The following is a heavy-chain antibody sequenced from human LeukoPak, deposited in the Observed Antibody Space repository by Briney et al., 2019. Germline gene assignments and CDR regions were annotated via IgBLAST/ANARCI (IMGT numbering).Heavy chain of an antibody. Sequence: GESLKISCKTSGYSFSDSWIAWVRQMPGKSLEWMGIIYPGDSDTTDTRYSPSFQGQVTISADNSIRTAYLQWSSLKASDTATYYCARRGDGYKLDVWGKGTTVTVSS. D-gene: IGHD5-24*01. V-gene: IGHV5-51*01. CDR2: IYPGDSDTTDT. CDR1: GYSFSDSW. CDR3: ARRGDGYKLDV. J-gene: IGHJ6*04.